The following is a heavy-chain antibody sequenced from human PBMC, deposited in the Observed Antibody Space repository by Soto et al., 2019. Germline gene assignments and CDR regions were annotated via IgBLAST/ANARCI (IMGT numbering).Heavy chain of an antibody. V-gene: IGHV4-4*02. D-gene: IGHD1-7*01. CDR1: GGSFTSNNW. Sequence: PSETLSLTCAVSGGSFTSNNWWTWVRQPPAQGLDWIGEIYRTGSTNYNPSLKSRVTISLDKSENQFSLKVTSLTAADTAVYYCASRDPGTSVDYWGQGTLVTVSS. CDR3: ASRDPGTSVDY. J-gene: IGHJ4*02. CDR2: IYRTGST.